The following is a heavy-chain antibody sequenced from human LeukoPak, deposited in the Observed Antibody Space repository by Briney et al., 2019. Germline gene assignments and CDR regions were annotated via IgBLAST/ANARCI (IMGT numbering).Heavy chain of an antibody. D-gene: IGHD2-2*01. CDR2: FDPEDGET. CDR3: ATTGTYCSSTSCYFDAFDI. V-gene: IGHV1-24*01. Sequence: GASVKVSCKVSGYTLTELSMHWVRQAPGKGLEWMGGFDPEDGETIYAQKFQGRVTMTEDTSTDTAYMELSSLRSEDTAVYYCATTGTYCSSTSCYFDAFDIWGQGTMVTVSS. CDR1: GYTLTELS. J-gene: IGHJ3*02.